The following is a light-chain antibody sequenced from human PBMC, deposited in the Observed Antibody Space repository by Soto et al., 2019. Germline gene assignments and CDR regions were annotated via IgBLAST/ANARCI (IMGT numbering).Light chain of an antibody. V-gene: IGKV3-20*01. CDR3: QQYYDWPIT. Sequence: EIVLTQSPGSLSLSLGERATLSCRASQSVSSSYLAWYQQKPGQAPRLLIYAASSRATGIPDRFSGSGSGTDFTLTINRLEPEDFAVYYCQQYYDWPITFGQGTRLEIK. CDR2: AAS. CDR1: QSVSSSY. J-gene: IGKJ5*01.